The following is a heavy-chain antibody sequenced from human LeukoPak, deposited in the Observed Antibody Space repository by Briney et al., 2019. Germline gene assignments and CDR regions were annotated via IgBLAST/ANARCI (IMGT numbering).Heavy chain of an antibody. V-gene: IGHV3-21*06. D-gene: IGHD6-13*01. Sequence: PGGSLRLSCAASGFTFSDYNMNWVRQAPGKGLEWVSVISTSSTYIYYADSVKGRFTISRDNAKNSLYLQMNSLRAEDTAVYYCARVSTAVSPAIDSWGQGTLVTVST. CDR3: ARVSTAVSPAIDS. CDR1: GFTFSDYN. CDR2: ISTSSTYI. J-gene: IGHJ4*02.